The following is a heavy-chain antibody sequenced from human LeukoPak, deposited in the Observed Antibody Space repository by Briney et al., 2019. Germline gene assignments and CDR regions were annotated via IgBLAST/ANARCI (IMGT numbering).Heavy chain of an antibody. CDR3: ARPSSGFPF. CDR2: IRTKVDSYAT. CDR1: GFIFSDFA. Sequence: GGSLRLSCAASGFIFSDFAMHWVRQASGKGLEWVGRIRTKVDSYATTYAASVKGRFTVSRDDSKNTAYLEMNSLKSEDTAVYYCARPSSGFPFWGQGTLVTVSS. J-gene: IGHJ4*02. V-gene: IGHV3-73*01. D-gene: IGHD3-22*01.